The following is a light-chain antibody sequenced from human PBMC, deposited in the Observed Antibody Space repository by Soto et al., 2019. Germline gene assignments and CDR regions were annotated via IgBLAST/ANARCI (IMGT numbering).Light chain of an antibody. J-gene: IGKJ1*01. CDR3: QQSYSTPLT. CDR2: AAS. V-gene: IGKV1-39*01. CDR1: QSISSY. Sequence: DIQMTQSPSSLSASVGDRVTITCRASQSISSYLNWYQQKPGKAPKLLIYAASSWQSGVPSRFSGSGSGTDFTLTIISLQPEDVATYYCQQSYSTPLTCGQGTKVEIK.